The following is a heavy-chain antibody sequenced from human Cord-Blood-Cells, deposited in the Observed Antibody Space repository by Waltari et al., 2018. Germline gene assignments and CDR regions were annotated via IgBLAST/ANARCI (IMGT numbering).Heavy chain of an antibody. D-gene: IGHD7-27*01. CDR2: ISYDGSNK. Sequence: PGKGLEWVAVISYDGSNKYYADSVKGRFTISRDNSKNTLYLQMNSLRAEDTAVYYCAKGGWGSRSYWYFDLWGRGTLVTVSS. V-gene: IGHV3-30*18. J-gene: IGHJ2*01. CDR3: AKGGWGSRSYWYFDL.